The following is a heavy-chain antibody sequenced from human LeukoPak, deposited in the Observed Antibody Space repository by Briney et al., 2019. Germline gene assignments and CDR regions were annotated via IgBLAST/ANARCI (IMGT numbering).Heavy chain of an antibody. CDR3: AKDLWDIVVVPAAIESPFDY. D-gene: IGHD2-2*02. V-gene: IGHV3-23*01. CDR1: GFTFSSYA. Sequence: GGSLRLSCAASGFTFSSYAMSWVRQAPGKGLEWVSAISGSGGSTYYADSVKGRSTISRDNSKNTLYLQMNSLRAEDTAVYYCAKDLWDIVVVPAAIESPFDYWGQGTLVTVSS. CDR2: ISGSGGST. J-gene: IGHJ4*02.